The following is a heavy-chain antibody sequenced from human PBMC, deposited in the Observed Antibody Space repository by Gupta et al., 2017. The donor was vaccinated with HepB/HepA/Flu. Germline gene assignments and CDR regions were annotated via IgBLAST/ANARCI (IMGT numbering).Heavy chain of an antibody. CDR2: LTPSSSSK. V-gene: IGHV3-21*01. CDR3: AREVSQQAKES. Sequence: EVQLVEPGGGLVKPGGSLRLSCAASGFSFSAYSMNWVRQAPGKGLEWVSSLTPSSSSKYYADSVKGRFTISRDNAEKSLYLQMNSLRAEDTAVYYCAREVSQQAKESWGQGTLVIVSS. J-gene: IGHJ4*02. D-gene: IGHD1-14*01. CDR1: GFSFSAYS.